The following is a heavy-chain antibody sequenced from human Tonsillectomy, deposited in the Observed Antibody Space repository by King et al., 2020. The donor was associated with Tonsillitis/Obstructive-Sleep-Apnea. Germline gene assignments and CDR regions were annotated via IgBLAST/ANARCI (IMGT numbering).Heavy chain of an antibody. J-gene: IGHJ4*02. D-gene: IGHD3-10*01. V-gene: IGHV4-59*01. CDR2: IYYSGST. CDR3: ARHYYGSGSYQRYFDY. CDR1: GGSISSYY. Sequence: QLQESGPGLVKPSETLSLTCTVSGGSISSYYWSWIRQPPGKGLEWIGYIYYSGSTNYNPSLKSRVTISVDTSKNQFSLKLSSVTAADTAVYYCARHYYGSGSYQRYFDYWGQGPLVTVSS.